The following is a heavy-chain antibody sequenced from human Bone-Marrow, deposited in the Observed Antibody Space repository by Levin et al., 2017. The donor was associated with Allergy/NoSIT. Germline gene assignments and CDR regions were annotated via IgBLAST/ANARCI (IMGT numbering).Heavy chain of an antibody. V-gene: IGHV3-72*01. Sequence: GESLKISCAASGFTFSDHYMDWVRQAPGKGLEWVGRSRDKRDSYTTEYAASVKGRFTISRDDSKNSLYLQMNSLKSGDTAVYYCAAGYCSGSSCYDFDYWGQGTLVTVSS. CDR3: AAGYCSGSSCYDFDY. CDR2: SRDKRDSYTT. D-gene: IGHD2-2*01. CDR1: GFTFSDHY. J-gene: IGHJ4*02.